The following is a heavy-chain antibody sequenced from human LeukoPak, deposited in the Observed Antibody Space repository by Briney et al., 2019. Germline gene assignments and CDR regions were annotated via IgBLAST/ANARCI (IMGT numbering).Heavy chain of an antibody. CDR3: AKSPLDLYIAAAPYYYYVDV. D-gene: IGHD6-13*01. V-gene: IGHV3-23*01. J-gene: IGHJ6*03. CDR2: ISGSGGST. Sequence: PGGSLRLSCAASGFTFSSYGMHWVRQAPGKGLEWVSAISGSGGSTYYADSVKGRFTISRDNSKNTLYLQMNSLRAEDTAVYYCAKSPLDLYIAAAPYYYYVDVWGKGTTVTVSS. CDR1: GFTFSSYG.